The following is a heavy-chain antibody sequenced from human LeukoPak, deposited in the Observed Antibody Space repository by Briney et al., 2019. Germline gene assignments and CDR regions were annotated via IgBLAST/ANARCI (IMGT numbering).Heavy chain of an antibody. V-gene: IGHV3-21*01. CDR1: GFTFHLYA. Sequence: GGSLRLSCAASGFTFHLYAMNWVRQAPGKGLEWVSIISRASESIFYADSVKGRFTISRDNAKNSLYLQMNSLRAEDTAVYYCASQASPGFSWPIDYWGQGTLVTVSS. CDR3: ASQASPGFSWPIDY. J-gene: IGHJ4*02. CDR2: ISRASESI. D-gene: IGHD2-15*01.